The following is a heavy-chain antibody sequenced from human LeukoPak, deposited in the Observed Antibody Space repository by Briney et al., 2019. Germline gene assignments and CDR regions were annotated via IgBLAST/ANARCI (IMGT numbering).Heavy chain of an antibody. CDR3: ARMKVATTIYYYYYGMDV. Sequence: ASVKVSCKASGYTFTSYDINWVRQATGQGLGWMGWMNPNSGNTGYAQKFQGRVTMTRNTSISTAYMELSSLRSEDTAVYYCARMKVATTIYYYYYGMDVWGQGTTVTVSS. CDR1: GYTFTSYD. V-gene: IGHV1-8*01. J-gene: IGHJ6*02. D-gene: IGHD5-12*01. CDR2: MNPNSGNT.